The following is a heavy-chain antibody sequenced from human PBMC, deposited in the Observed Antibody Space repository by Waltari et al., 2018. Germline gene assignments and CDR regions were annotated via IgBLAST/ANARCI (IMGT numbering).Heavy chain of an antibody. Sequence: GGSLRLSCAASGFPFNNYPMTWVRQAPGRGLEWVSTISASGDSTQYADSVKGRFTISRDNAKKTLYLQMNSLRPEDTALYYCAKLSPDSLFTMIVVITPPAYFNHWGQGTLVAVSS. CDR3: AKLSPDSLFTMIVVITPPAYFNH. V-gene: IGHV3-23*01. CDR1: GFPFNNYP. CDR2: ISASGDST. D-gene: IGHD3-22*01. J-gene: IGHJ4*02.